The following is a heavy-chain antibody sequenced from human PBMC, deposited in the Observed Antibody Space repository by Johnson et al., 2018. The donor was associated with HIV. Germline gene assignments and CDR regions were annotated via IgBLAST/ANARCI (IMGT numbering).Heavy chain of an antibody. J-gene: IGHJ3*02. Sequence: QEQLVESGGGVVQPGRSPRLSCVASGFSFSNHAMHWVRQAPGKGPEWVAIISHDGSNKYYADSVKGRFTIFRDNSKNTLYLQTKSLRLEDTAVYYCARDRGDGLAWGWALDIWGQGTVVTVSS. CDR1: GFSFSNHA. V-gene: IGHV3-30-3*01. CDR3: ARDRGDGLAWGWALDI. CDR2: ISHDGSNK. D-gene: IGHD3-10*01.